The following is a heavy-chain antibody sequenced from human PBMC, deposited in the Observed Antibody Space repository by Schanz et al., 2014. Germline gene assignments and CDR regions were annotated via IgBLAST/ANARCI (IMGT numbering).Heavy chain of an antibody. J-gene: IGHJ3*02. CDR3: ARKMKLGVYGGKGHDSLDI. V-gene: IGHV3-48*04. CDR2: ITYNGGTI. D-gene: IGHD4-17*01. Sequence: EVQLVESGGGLVQPGGSLRLSCTASGFTFSSYSMNWVRQAPGKGLEWISYITYNGGTIYYADSVTGRFTISRDNAKNTLYLQMNTLRAEDTAVYYCARKMKLGVYGGKGHDSLDIWGQGTMVTVSS. CDR1: GFTFSSYS.